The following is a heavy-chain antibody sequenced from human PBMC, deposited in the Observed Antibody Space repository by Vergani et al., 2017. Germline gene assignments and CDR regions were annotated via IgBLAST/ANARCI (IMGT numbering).Heavy chain of an antibody. CDR2: IYYSGSP. CDR3: AREGGYTRNGYWFDP. D-gene: IGHD5-12*01. CDR1: GGSISSGGYY. J-gene: IGHJ5*02. Sequence: QVQLQESGPGLVKPSQTLSLTCTVSGGSISSGGYYWSWLRQHPGKGLEWIGYIYYSGSPYYNPSLKSRVTISVDTSKNQFSLKLSSVTAADTAVYYCAREGGYTRNGYWFDPWGQGTLVTVSS. V-gene: IGHV4-31*03.